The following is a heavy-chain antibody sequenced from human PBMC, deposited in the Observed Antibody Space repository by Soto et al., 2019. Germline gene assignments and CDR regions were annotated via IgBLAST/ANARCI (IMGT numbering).Heavy chain of an antibody. V-gene: IGHV3-33*01. CDR1: GFTFSSSV. CDR2: IWSDGSKK. CDR3: AREVLRSGYHYVLDV. D-gene: IGHD3-3*01. Sequence: QVQLEESGGGVVQPGRSLRLSCAASGFTFSSSVMHWVRQAPGRGLGWVAVIWSDGSKKYYADSVTGRFAISIDNSINTLYLQMRSLSAEDTAVYYCAREVLRSGYHYVLDVWGQGTTVTVSS. J-gene: IGHJ6*02.